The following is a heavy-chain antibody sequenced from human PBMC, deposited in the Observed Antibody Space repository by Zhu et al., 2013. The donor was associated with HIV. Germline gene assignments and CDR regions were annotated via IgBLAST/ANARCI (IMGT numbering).Heavy chain of an antibody. CDR1: GYTFTGYY. D-gene: IGHD3-16*02. J-gene: IGHJ4*02. Sequence: QVQLVQSGAEVKKPGASVKVSCKASGYTFTGYYMHWVRQAPGQGLEWMGWINPNSGGTNYAQKFQGRVTMTRDTSISTAYMELSRLRSDDAAVYYCARTRNDYVWGSYHYFDYWGQGTLVTVSS. V-gene: IGHV1-2*02. CDR3: ARTRNDYVWGSYHYFDY. CDR2: INPNSGGT.